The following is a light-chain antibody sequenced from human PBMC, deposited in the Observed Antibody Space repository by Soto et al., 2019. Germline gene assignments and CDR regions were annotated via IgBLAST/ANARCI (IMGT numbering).Light chain of an antibody. Sequence: EIVLTQSPGTVSSSPGERVTLSCRASQTIANNFLAWYQHRPGQAPRVVVYGASSRAPGIPDRFSGSGSGTEFTLTISRLEPEDFAVYYCQQYDSSYTFGQGTKLE. V-gene: IGKV3-20*01. CDR3: QQYDSSYT. J-gene: IGKJ2*01. CDR2: GAS. CDR1: QTIANNF.